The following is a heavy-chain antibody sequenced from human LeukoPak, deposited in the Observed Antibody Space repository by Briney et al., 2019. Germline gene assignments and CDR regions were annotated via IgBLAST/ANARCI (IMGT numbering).Heavy chain of an antibody. D-gene: IGHD6-19*01. CDR3: ARLYSSGWQHDEDY. CDR2: IYPGDSDT. V-gene: IGHV5-51*01. J-gene: IGHJ4*02. CDR1: GYSLTSYW. Sequence: GEALKISCQGSGYSLTSYWIGWVRQTPGKGLEWMGIIYPGDSDTRYSPSFQGQVTISADKSISTAYLQWSSMKASDTAMYYCARLYSSGWQHDEDYWGQGTLVTVSS.